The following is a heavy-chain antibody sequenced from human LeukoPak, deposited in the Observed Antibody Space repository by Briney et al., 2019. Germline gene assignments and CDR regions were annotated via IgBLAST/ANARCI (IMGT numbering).Heavy chain of an antibody. D-gene: IGHD2-15*01. CDR3: EVAAMEMAFDI. J-gene: IGHJ3*02. Sequence: GASVKVSCKASGYTFTSYYTHWVRQAPGQGLEWMGWMNPNSGNTGYAQKFQGRVTMTRNTSISTAYMELSSLRSEDTAVYYCEVAAMEMAFDIWGQGTMVTVSS. CDR1: GYTFTSYY. V-gene: IGHV1-8*02. CDR2: MNPNSGNT.